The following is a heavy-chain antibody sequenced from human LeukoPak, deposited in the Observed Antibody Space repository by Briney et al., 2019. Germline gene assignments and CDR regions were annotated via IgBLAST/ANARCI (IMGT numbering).Heavy chain of an antibody. V-gene: IGHV1-46*01. CDR3: ARDTERTYGSGSYYNSILY. CDR1: GYTFTSYY. CDR2: INPSGGST. Sequence: ASVKVSCKASGYTFTSYYMHWVRQAPGQGLEWMGIINPSGGSTSYAQKFQGRVTMTRDTSTSTVYMELSSLRSEDTAVYYCARDTERTYGSGSYYNSILYWGQGTLVTVSS. J-gene: IGHJ4*02. D-gene: IGHD3-10*01.